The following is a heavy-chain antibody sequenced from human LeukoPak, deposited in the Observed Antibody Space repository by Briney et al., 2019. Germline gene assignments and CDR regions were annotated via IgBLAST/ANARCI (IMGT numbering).Heavy chain of an antibody. CDR2: INTDTGNP. J-gene: IGHJ6*02. V-gene: IGHV7-4-1*02. Sequence: GASVKVSCKASGYTFTSYAMNWVRQAPGQGLEWMGWINTDTGNPTYAQGFTGRFVFSLDTSVSTAYLQISSLKAEDTAVYYCARGYYYGSGSYYNKGSYYYGMDVWGQGTTVTVSS. CDR1: GYTFTSYA. CDR3: ARGYYYGSGSYYNKGSYYYGMDV. D-gene: IGHD3-10*01.